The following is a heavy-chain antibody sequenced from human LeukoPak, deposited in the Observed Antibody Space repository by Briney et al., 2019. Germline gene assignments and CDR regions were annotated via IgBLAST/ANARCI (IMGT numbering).Heavy chain of an antibody. CDR2: IIPTYGTV. CDR3: ARGIMITFGGVTDPLDF. J-gene: IGHJ4*02. V-gene: IGHV1-69*06. Sequence: SVKVSCKATGGTFSSYAFSWVRQTPGLGLEWMGEIIPTYGTVNYAQKLQGRLTISADISTSTAYMELSSLRSEDTAVYYCARGIMITFGGVTDPLDFWGQGTLVSVSA. CDR1: GGTFSSYA. D-gene: IGHD3-16*01.